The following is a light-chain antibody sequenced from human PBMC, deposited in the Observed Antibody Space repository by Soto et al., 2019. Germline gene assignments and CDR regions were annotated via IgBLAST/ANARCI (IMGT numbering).Light chain of an antibody. CDR1: QSLSNF. CDR2: DAS. CDR3: QQLSNLFT. V-gene: IGKV3-11*01. Sequence: EIVLTQSPATLSLSPGERATLSCRASQSLSNFLAWYQQKPGQAPRLLIYDASNRATGIPVRFSGSGSGTVFPLTISSLEPEDSTVYYCQQLSNLFTFGPGTTVEIK. J-gene: IGKJ3*01.